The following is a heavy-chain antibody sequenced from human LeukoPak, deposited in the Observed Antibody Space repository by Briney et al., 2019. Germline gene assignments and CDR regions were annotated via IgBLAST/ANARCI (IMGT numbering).Heavy chain of an antibody. V-gene: IGHV4-39*01. CDR2: IYYSGST. J-gene: IGHJ4*02. Sequence: SETLSLTCTVSGGSISISSYYWGWIRQPPGKGLGWIGIIYYSGSTYYNPSLKSRVTISVDTSKNQFSLKLRSVTAADTAVFYCARQLLAAAGGGGYFDYWGQGTLVTVSS. D-gene: IGHD6-13*01. CDR1: GGSISISSYY. CDR3: ARQLLAAAGGGGYFDY.